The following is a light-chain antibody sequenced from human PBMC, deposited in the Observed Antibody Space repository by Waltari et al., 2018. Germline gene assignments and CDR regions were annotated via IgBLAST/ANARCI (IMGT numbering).Light chain of an antibody. Sequence: EIVVTQSPGTLSLSPGERATLSSRASQSVSSNYLAWYQQKPGQAPRLLIYGTSSRATGIPDRFSGSGSGTDFTLTISRLEPEDFAVYYCQQYGSTSYTFGQGTKLEIK. J-gene: IGKJ2*01. CDR2: GTS. CDR3: QQYGSTSYT. V-gene: IGKV3-20*01. CDR1: QSVSSNY.